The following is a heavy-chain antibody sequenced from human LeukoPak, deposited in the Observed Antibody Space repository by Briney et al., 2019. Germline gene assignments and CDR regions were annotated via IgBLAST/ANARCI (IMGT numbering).Heavy chain of an antibody. V-gene: IGHV3-23*01. J-gene: IGHJ5*02. D-gene: IGHD4-17*01. CDR2: ISGSGGST. CDR1: GFTFSSYA. Sequence: GGSLRLSCAASGFTFSSYAMCWVRQAPGKGLEWVSTISGSGGSTYYADSVKGRFTISRDNSKNTVFLQMNGLRAEDTAIYYCAKTTRDFMTTVSNWFDPWGQGTLVTVSS. CDR3: AKTTRDFMTTVSNWFDP.